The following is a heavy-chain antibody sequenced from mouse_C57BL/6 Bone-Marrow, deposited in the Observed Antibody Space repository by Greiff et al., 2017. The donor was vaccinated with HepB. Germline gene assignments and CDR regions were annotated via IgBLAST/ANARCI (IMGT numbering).Heavy chain of an antibody. CDR3: ARDGGYYEDYAMDY. V-gene: IGHV1-42*01. Sequence: EVQLQHSGPELVKPGASVKISCKASGYSFTGYYMNWVKQSPEKSLEWIGEINPSTGGTTYNQKFKAKATLTVDKSSSTAYMQLKSLTSEDSAVYYCARDGGYYEDYAMDYWGQGTSVTVSS. J-gene: IGHJ4*01. D-gene: IGHD2-3*01. CDR2: INPSTGGT. CDR1: GYSFTGYY.